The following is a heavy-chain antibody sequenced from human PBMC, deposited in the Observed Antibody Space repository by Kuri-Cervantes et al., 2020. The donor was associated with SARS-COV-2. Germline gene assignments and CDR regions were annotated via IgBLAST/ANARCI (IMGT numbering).Heavy chain of an antibody. V-gene: IGHV5-51*01. D-gene: IGHD2-2*01. Sequence: GESLKISCKGSGYSFTSYWIGWVRQMPGKGLEWMGIIYPGDSDTRYSPSFQGQVTISADRSISTAYLQWSSLKASDTAMHYCARLVDIVVVPAAQRGWFDPWGQGTLVTVSS. J-gene: IGHJ5*02. CDR1: GYSFTSYW. CDR3: ARLVDIVVVPAAQRGWFDP. CDR2: IYPGDSDT.